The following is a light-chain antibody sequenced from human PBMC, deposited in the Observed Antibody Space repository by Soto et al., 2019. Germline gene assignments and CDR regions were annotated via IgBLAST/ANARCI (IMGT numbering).Light chain of an antibody. V-gene: IGLV8-61*01. CDR3: VLYMGSGLSV. J-gene: IGLJ2*01. CDR1: SGSVSTSYY. Sequence: QTVVTQEPSFSVSPGGTVTLTCGLSSGSVSTSYYPSWYQQTPGQAPRTLIYNTYTRSSGVPDRFSASILGDKAALTITGAQADDESDYYCVLYMGSGLSVFGGGTKVTVL. CDR2: NTY.